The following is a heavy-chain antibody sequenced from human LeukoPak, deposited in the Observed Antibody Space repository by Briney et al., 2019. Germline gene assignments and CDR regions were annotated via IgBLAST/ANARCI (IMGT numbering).Heavy chain of an antibody. J-gene: IGHJ4*02. CDR1: GYGFTSYW. V-gene: IGHV5-51*01. D-gene: IGHD3-22*01. CDR2: IYPGDSDT. Sequence: GESLKISCKGSGYGFTSYWIGWVRQMPGKGLEWMGIIYPGDSDTRYSPSFQGQVTISADKSISTAYLQWSCLKASDTAMYYCARLTTMIVVVPGDFDYWGQGTLVTVSS. CDR3: ARLTTMIVVVPGDFDY.